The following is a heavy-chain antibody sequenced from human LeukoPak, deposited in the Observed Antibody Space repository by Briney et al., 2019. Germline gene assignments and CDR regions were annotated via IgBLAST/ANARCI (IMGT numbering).Heavy chain of an antibody. V-gene: IGHV1-18*01. CDR1: GYTFTSYG. Sequence: GASVKVSCKASGYTFTSYGISWVRQAPGQGLKWMGWISPYNGNTNYAQKLQGRVTVTTDTSTSTAYMELRSLRSDDTAVYYCARTYCSGGSCYSSDYWGQGTLVTVSS. J-gene: IGHJ4*02. CDR2: ISPYNGNT. CDR3: ARTYCSGGSCYSSDY. D-gene: IGHD2-15*01.